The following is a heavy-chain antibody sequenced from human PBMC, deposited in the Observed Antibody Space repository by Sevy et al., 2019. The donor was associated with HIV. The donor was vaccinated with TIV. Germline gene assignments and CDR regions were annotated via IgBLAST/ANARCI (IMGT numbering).Heavy chain of an antibody. CDR1: GFTFSSYD. J-gene: IGHJ5*02. CDR2: ISSSGSSI. CDR3: TRKGGGFAHGFDH. Sequence: GGSLRLSCTASGFTFSSYDMNWVRQAPGKGLEWVSRISSSGSSIYYADSVKGRFTISRDNAKNSMNLQMNSLRAEDTAVYYCTRKGGGFAHGFDHWGQGTLVTVSS. D-gene: IGHD2-21*01. V-gene: IGHV3-48*03.